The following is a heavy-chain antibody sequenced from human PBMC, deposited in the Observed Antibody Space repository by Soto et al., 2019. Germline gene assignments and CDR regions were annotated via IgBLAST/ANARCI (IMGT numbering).Heavy chain of an antibody. V-gene: IGHV4-59*08. CDR2: IYYSGST. CDR1: GGSISRYY. J-gene: IGHJ4*02. CDR3: ARQYSGYAAEFDY. D-gene: IGHD5-12*01. Sequence: SETLSRTCTVSGGSISRYYWSWIRQPPGKGLEWIGYIYYSGSTNYNPSLKSRVTISVDTSKNQFSLKLSSVTAADTAVYYCARQYSGYAAEFDYWGQGTLVTVSS.